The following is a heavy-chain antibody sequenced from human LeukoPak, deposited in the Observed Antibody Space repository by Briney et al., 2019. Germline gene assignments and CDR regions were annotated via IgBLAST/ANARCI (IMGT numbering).Heavy chain of an antibody. D-gene: IGHD3-9*01. CDR1: GFTVSSKY. V-gene: IGHV3-66*01. CDR3: ASNRRTTDYYVWRYFDY. Sequence: GGSLRLSCAAYGFTVSSKYMSWVRQAPGKGLEGVSVIYSGGSTYYADSVKGRFTISRDNSKNTLYFQMNSPRAEDTAVYYCASNRRTTDYYVWRYFDYWGQGTLVTVSS. J-gene: IGHJ4*02. CDR2: IYSGGST.